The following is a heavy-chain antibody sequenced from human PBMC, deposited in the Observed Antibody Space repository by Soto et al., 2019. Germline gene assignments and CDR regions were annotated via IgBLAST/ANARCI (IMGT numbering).Heavy chain of an antibody. V-gene: IGHV4-39*02. CDR1: GGSISSSSYY. Sequence: PSETLSLTCTVSGGSISSSSYYWGWIRQPPGKGLEWIGSIYYSGRTYYNPSLKSRVTISVDTSKNQFSLKLSSVTAADTAVYYCVREYYNILTGYSTFDYWGQGALVTVSS. CDR2: IYYSGRT. CDR3: VREYYNILTGYSTFDY. J-gene: IGHJ4*02. D-gene: IGHD3-9*01.